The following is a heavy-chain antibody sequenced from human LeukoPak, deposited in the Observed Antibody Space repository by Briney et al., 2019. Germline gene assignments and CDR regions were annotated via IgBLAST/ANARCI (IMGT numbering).Heavy chain of an antibody. CDR1: GFTVSSNY. J-gene: IGHJ4*02. CDR3: ARDRHRGFDY. V-gene: IGHV3-53*01. Sequence: GGSLRLSCAASGFTVSSNYMSWVRQAPGKVLEWVSVIYSGGSTYYADSVKGQFTISRDNSKNTLYLQMNSLRAEDTAVYYCARDRHRGFDYWGQGTLVTVSS. CDR2: IYSGGST.